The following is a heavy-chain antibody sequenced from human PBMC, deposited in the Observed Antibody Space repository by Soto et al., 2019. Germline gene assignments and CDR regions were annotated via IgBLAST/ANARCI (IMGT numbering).Heavy chain of an antibody. CDR1: GFIISNYA. V-gene: IGHV3-23*01. CDR3: AKDRVNHNSVWDPFDI. Sequence: EVQMLESVGGLVQPGGSLRLSCAASGFIISNYAMSWVRQAPGKGLEWVAGMGGANGDTYYADSVRGRFAISRDNSKSTLFLQMNSLRAEDTAVYYCAKDRVNHNSVWDPFDIWGQGTMVTVSS. CDR2: MGGANGDT. J-gene: IGHJ3*02. D-gene: IGHD1-20*01.